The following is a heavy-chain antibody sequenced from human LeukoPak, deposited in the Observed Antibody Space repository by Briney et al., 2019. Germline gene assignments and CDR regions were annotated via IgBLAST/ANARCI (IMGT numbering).Heavy chain of an antibody. CDR1: GGSISSSSYY. Sequence: SETLSLTCTVSGGSISSSSYYWGWIRQPPGKGLEWIGSIYYSGSTYYNPSLKSRVTISVDTSKNQFSLKLSSVTAADTAVYYCARHGRAVAGPKYFQYWGQGTLVTVSS. D-gene: IGHD6-19*01. V-gene: IGHV4-39*01. CDR3: ARHGRAVAGPKYFQY. J-gene: IGHJ1*01. CDR2: IYYSGST.